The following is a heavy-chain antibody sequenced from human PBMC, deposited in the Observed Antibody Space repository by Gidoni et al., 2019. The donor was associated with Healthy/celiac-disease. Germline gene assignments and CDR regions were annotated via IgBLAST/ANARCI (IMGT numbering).Heavy chain of an antibody. D-gene: IGHD3-3*01. Sequence: QVQLVESGGGLIKPGGSLRLSCAASGFTFSDSYMSWIRQAPGKGLEWVSYISSSGSTIYYADSVKGRFTISRDNAKNSLYLQMNSLRAEDTAVYYCASSTYYDFWSGYYTIDYWGQGTLVTVSS. CDR1: GFTFSDSY. V-gene: IGHV3-11*01. CDR2: ISSSGSTI. J-gene: IGHJ4*02. CDR3: ASSTYYDFWSGYYTIDY.